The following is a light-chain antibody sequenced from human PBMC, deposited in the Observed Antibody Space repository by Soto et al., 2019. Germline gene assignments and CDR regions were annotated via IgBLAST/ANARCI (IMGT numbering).Light chain of an antibody. Sequence: EIVLTQSPGTLPLSPGERATLSCRASQSVSSSDLAWYQQKPGQAPRLLIYGASSRATGIPARFSGSGSGTDFTLTISRLEPEDFAVYYCHQYDTSPRTFGQGTRWIS. CDR2: GAS. V-gene: IGKV3-20*01. CDR1: QSVSSSD. J-gene: IGKJ1*01. CDR3: HQYDTSPRT.